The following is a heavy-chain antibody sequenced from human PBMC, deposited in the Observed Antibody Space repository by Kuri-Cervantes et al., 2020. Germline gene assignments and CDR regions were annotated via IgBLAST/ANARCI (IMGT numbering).Heavy chain of an antibody. Sequence: SCKASGYTFTSYAMHWVRQAPGQRLEWMAVISYDGSNKYYADSVKGRFTISRDNSKNTLYLQMNSLRAEDTAVYYCATSSRAEYYFDYWGQGTLVTVSS. V-gene: IGHV3-30*16. CDR2: ISYDGSNK. CDR3: ATSSRAEYYFDY. CDR1: GYTFTSYA. J-gene: IGHJ4*02.